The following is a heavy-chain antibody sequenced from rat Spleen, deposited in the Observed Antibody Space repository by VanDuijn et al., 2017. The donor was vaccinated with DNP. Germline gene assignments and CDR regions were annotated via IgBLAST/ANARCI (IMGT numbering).Heavy chain of an antibody. CDR1: GYSITSTY. Sequence: EVQLQESGPGLVKPSQSLSLTCSVTGYSITSTYWGWIRKFPGNKMAYIGHISYSGSTNYNPSLKSRISISRDTSRNQFFLQLNSVTTEDTATYYCARWTRYFDYWGQGVMVTVSS. CDR3: ARWTRYFDY. CDR2: ISYSGST. D-gene: IGHD1-4*01. J-gene: IGHJ2*01. V-gene: IGHV3-1*01.